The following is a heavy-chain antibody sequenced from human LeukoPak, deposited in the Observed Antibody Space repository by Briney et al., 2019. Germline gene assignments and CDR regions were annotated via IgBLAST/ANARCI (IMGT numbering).Heavy chain of an antibody. CDR1: GFTFSSYG. J-gene: IGHJ4*02. Sequence: GGSLRLSCAASGFTFSSYGMSWVRQAPGKGLEWVSAISGSGGSTYYADSVKGRLTISRDNSKNTLYLQMNSLRAEDTAVYYCAREILAPGKTHDYWGQGTLVTVSS. CDR3: AREILAPGKTHDY. CDR2: ISGSGGST. V-gene: IGHV3-23*01.